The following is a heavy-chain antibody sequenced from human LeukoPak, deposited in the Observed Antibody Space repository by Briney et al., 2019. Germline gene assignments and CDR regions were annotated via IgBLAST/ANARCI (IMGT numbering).Heavy chain of an antibody. J-gene: IGHJ4*01. Sequence: ASVKVSCKASGYTFTSYYMHWVRQAPGQGLEWMGWMNPNSGNTGYAQKFQGRVTMTRNTSISTAYMELSSLRSEDTAVYYCARGGVGAGFDYWGQGTLVTVSS. CDR2: MNPNSGNT. CDR3: ARGGVGAGFDY. V-gene: IGHV1-8*02. D-gene: IGHD1-26*01. CDR1: GYTFTSYY.